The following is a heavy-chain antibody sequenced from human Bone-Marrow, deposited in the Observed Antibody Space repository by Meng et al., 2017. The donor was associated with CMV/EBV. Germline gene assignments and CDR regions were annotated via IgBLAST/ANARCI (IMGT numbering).Heavy chain of an antibody. D-gene: IGHD3-9*01. J-gene: IGHJ6*02. V-gene: IGHV1-69*10. Sequence: SVKVSCKASGYTFTSYAISWVRQAPGQGLEWMGGIIPILGIANYAQKFQGRVTITRNTSISPAYMELSSLRSEDTAVYYCARVEKGGRYFDWLLQTPREYGMDVWGQGTTVTVSS. CDR2: IIPILGIA. CDR3: ARVEKGGRYFDWLLQTPREYGMDV. CDR1: GYTFTSYA.